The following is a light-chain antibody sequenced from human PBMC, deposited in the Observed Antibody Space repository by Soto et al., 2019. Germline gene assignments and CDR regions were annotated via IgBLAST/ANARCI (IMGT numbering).Light chain of an antibody. V-gene: IGKV1-9*01. Sequence: EIQLTQSPSILSASVGDRVTITCRARQGISNFLAWYQQKPGKAPKILIYAASTLQSGVPSIFSGSGSGTEFTLTISSLQPDDVATYYCQHYNSYSEALGQGTKVDIK. CDR1: QGISNF. J-gene: IGKJ1*01. CDR2: AAS. CDR3: QHYNSYSEA.